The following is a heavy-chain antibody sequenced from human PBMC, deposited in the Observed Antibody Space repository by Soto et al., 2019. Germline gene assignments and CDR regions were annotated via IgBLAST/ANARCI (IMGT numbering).Heavy chain of an antibody. Sequence: ASVKVSCNASGYTFTNFGISWVRQVPGQGLEWMGWISAYNGNTNYAQNFQGRFTISRDNAKNLLSVHMNSLRAEDTAVYYCARGTNAAPGLDYWGQGILVTVSS. CDR2: ISAYNGNT. V-gene: IGHV1-18*01. J-gene: IGHJ4*02. CDR3: ARGTNAAPGLDY. CDR1: GYTFTNFG. D-gene: IGHD6-25*01.